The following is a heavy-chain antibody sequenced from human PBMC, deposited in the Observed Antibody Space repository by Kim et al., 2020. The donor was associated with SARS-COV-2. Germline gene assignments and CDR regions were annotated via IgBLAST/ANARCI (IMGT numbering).Heavy chain of an antibody. CDR1: GFTFNTYG. V-gene: IGHV3-30*18. D-gene: IGHD1-26*01. J-gene: IGHJ4*02. CDR2: ISYDGSNK. Sequence: GGSLRLSCAASGFTFNTYGMNWVRQAPGKGLEWVAVISYDGSNKYYADSVKGRFTISRDNSKNTLYLKMNSLRIEDTAVYYCAKSFSGSYFGYDYWGQGA. CDR3: AKSFSGSYFGYDY.